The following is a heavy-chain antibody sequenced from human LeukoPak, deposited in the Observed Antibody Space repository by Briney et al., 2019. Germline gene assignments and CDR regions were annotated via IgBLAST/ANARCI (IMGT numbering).Heavy chain of an antibody. CDR3: ARSYKDNFLYDY. D-gene: IGHD1-1*01. CDR2: IHCRGST. CDR1: VGFNITLY. J-gene: IGHJ4*02. Sequence: SETLSLTCTVCVGFNITLYWGGMRQPAGKELEWIGRIHCRGSTSYNPSLQSRVTMSVDTSKNQFSLRITSVTAADTAVYYCARSYKDNFLYDYWGQGTLVTVSS. V-gene: IGHV4-4*07.